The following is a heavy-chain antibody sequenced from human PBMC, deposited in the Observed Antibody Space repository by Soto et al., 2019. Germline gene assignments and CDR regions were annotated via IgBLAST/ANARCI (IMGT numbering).Heavy chain of an antibody. V-gene: IGHV1-69*05. CDR1: GGTFSTYA. D-gene: IGHD5-12*01. CDR3: ASGMQLWLRRINNGDSG. Sequence: QVQLVQSGAEVKKPESSVKVSCKAPGGTFSTYAISWVRQAPGQGLEWMGGIIPIFGTANYAQRFQDRVTXTXNESTNTVYMELSSLRSEATAVYFCASGMQLWLRRINNGDSGWGQGTLVTVSS. CDR2: IIPIFGTA. J-gene: IGHJ4*02.